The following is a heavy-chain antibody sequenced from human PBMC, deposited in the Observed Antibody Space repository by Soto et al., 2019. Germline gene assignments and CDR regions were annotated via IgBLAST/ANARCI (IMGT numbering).Heavy chain of an antibody. CDR1: GGSISSGDYC. Sequence: SETLSLTCTVSGGSISSGDYCWSWIRQPPGKGLEWIGYIYYSGSTYYNPSLKSRVTISVDTSKNQFSLKLSSVTAADTAVYYCARDSSYYYDSSGLLWGQGTLVT. V-gene: IGHV4-30-4*01. J-gene: IGHJ4*02. CDR2: IYYSGST. D-gene: IGHD3-22*01. CDR3: ARDSSYYYDSSGLL.